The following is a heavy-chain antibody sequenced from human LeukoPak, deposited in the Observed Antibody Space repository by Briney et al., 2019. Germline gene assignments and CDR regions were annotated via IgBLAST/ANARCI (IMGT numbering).Heavy chain of an antibody. J-gene: IGHJ4*02. CDR3: AGDPDYYGSGSRFDY. V-gene: IGHV3-48*03. CDR1: GFTFSSYE. D-gene: IGHD3-10*01. Sequence: GGSLRLSCAASGFTFSSYEMNWVRQAPGKGLEWVSYISSSGSTIYYADSVKGRFTISRDNAKNSLYLQMNSLRAEDTAVYYCAGDPDYYGSGSRFDYWGQGTLVTVSS. CDR2: ISSSGSTI.